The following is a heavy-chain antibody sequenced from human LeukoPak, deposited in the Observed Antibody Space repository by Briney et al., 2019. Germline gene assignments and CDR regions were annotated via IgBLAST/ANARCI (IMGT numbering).Heavy chain of an antibody. CDR3: ARKAYGLDV. Sequence: GESLKISCKGSGYSFTSYWIGWVRQAPGKGLEWVANIKQDGSEKYYVDSVKGRFTISRDNGKNSLYLQMNSLRAEDTAVYYCARKAYGLDVWGKGTTVTVSS. CDR2: IKQDGSEK. V-gene: IGHV3-7*03. J-gene: IGHJ6*04. CDR1: GYSFTSYW.